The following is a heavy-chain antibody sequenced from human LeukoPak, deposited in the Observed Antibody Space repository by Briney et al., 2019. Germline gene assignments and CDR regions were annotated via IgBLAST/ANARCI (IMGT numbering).Heavy chain of an antibody. Sequence: PGGSLRLSCAASGFTFSSYAMHWVRQAPGKGLEWVAVISYDGSNKYYADSVKGRFTISRDNSKNTLCLQMNSLRAEDTAVYYCASHNYDITGLDYWGQGTLDTVSS. J-gene: IGHJ4*02. D-gene: IGHD3-22*01. CDR1: GFTFSSYA. V-gene: IGHV3-30*01. CDR2: ISYDGSNK. CDR3: ASHNYDITGLDY.